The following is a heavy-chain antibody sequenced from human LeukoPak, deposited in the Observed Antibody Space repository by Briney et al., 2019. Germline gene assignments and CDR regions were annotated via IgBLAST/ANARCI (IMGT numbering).Heavy chain of an antibody. V-gene: IGHV1-2*02. J-gene: IGHJ4*02. CDR1: GYTFTSYY. D-gene: IGHD5-12*01. Sequence: GASVKVSCKASGYTFTSYYMHWVRQAPGQGLEWMGWINPNSGDTNYAQKFQARVTMTRDTSISTAYMELSRLRSDDTAVYYCARESENSGYEFDYWGQGTLVTVSS. CDR3: ARESENSGYEFDY. CDR2: INPNSGDT.